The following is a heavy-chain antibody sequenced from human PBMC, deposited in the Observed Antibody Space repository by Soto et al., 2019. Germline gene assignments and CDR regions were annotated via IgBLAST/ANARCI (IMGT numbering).Heavy chain of an antibody. V-gene: IGHV4-59*01. D-gene: IGHD3-3*01. CDR2: IYYSGST. Sequence: SETLSLTCTVSGGSISSYYWSWIRQPPGKGLEWIGYIYYSGSTNYNPSLKSRVTISVDTSKNQFSLKLSSVTAADTAVYYCARGKSFGVVIMGNYYYMDVWGKGTTVTVSS. J-gene: IGHJ6*03. CDR1: GGSISSYY. CDR3: ARGKSFGVVIMGNYYYMDV.